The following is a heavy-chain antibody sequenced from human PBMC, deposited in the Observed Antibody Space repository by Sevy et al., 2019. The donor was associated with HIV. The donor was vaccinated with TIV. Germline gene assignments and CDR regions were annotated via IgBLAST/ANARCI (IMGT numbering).Heavy chain of an antibody. CDR3: AAGTGSSDFDY. J-gene: IGHJ4*02. CDR1: GFTFREAW. Sequence: GGSLRLSCAASGFTFREAWMSWVRQAPGKGLEWVCRIKSKTDAATRDFAAPVRVRFSISRDDSANTAYLVMNNLKPENTGVYYFAAGTGSSDFDYWGQGTLVTVSS. D-gene: IGHD6-13*01. V-gene: IGHV3-15*01. CDR2: IKSKTDAATR.